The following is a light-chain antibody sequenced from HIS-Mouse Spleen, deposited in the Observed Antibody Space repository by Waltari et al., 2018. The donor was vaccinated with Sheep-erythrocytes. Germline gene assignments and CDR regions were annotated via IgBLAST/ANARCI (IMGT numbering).Light chain of an antibody. Sequence: AIQMTQSPSSLSASVGDRVTITCRASQGIRNDLGWYQQKPGKAPKLLIYAASSLQSGVPSRFSGSRSGTDFTLTISSLQPADFATYYCLQDYNHPYTFGQGTKLEIK. V-gene: IGKV1-6*01. CDR3: LQDYNHPYT. CDR2: AAS. J-gene: IGKJ2*01. CDR1: QGIRND.